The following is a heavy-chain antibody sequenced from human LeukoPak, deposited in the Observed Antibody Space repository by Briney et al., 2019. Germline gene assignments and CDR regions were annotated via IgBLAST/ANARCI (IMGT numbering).Heavy chain of an antibody. Sequence: GGSLRLSCAASGFTFSSYAMHWVRQAPGKGLEWVAVISYDGSNKYYADSVKGRFTISRDNSKNTLYLQMNSLRAEDTAVYYCARDGVEFYNWFDPWGQGTLVTVSS. CDR1: GFTFSSYA. V-gene: IGHV3-30*04. D-gene: IGHD2-21*01. CDR3: ARDGVEFYNWFDP. J-gene: IGHJ5*02. CDR2: ISYDGSNK.